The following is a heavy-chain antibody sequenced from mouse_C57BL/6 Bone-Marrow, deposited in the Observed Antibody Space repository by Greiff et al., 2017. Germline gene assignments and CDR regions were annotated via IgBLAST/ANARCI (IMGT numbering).Heavy chain of an antibody. CDR1: GYTFTDYY. V-gene: IGHV1-26*01. CDR3: VTTVVATDFDY. D-gene: IGHD1-1*01. CDR2: INPNNGGT. Sequence: EVQLQQSGPELVKPGASVTISCKASGYTFTDYYMNWVKQSHGKSLEWIGDINPNNGGTSYNQKLKGKATLTVDKSSSTAYMELRSLTSEDSSVYYCVTTVVATDFDYWGQGTTLTVSS. J-gene: IGHJ2*01.